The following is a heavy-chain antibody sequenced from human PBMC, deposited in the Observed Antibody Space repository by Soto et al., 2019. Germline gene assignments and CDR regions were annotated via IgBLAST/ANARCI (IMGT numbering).Heavy chain of an antibody. CDR2: INPDSGGT. V-gene: IGHV1-2*04. J-gene: IGHJ6*02. Sequence: QVQLVQSGAEVKKPGASVKVSCKASGYTFTGYYMHWVRQAPGQGLEWMGWINPDSGGTNYAQKFQGWVSMTRDTSISTAYMELGRLRSDDTAVYYCARDRGYSYGNYFYYGMDVWGQGTTVTVSS. D-gene: IGHD5-18*01. CDR3: ARDRGYSYGNYFYYGMDV. CDR1: GYTFTGYY.